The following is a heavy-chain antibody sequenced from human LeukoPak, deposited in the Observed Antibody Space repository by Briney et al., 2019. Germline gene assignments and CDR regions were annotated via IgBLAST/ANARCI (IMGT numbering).Heavy chain of an antibody. CDR3: ARGGGYCSGGSCYSYFDY. CDR1: GGTFSSYA. V-gene: IGHV1-69*06. CDR2: IIPIFGTA. J-gene: IGHJ4*02. D-gene: IGHD2-15*01. Sequence: PAASVKVSCKASGGTFSSYAISWVRQAPGQGLEWMGGIIPIFGTANYAQKFQGRVTITADKSTSTAYVELSSLRSEDTAVYYCARGGGYCSGGSCYSYFDYWGQGTLVTVSS.